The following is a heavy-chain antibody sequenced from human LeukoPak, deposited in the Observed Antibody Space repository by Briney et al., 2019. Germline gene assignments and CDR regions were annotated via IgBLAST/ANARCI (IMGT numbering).Heavy chain of an antibody. D-gene: IGHD3-3*01. CDR3: ASYDFCSGYSIGYFDY. CDR1: GGSISSGDYY. J-gene: IGHJ4*02. CDR2: IYYSGST. V-gene: IGHV4-30-4*08. Sequence: SSETLSLTCTVSGGSISSGDYYWSWIRQPPGKGLEWIGYIYYSGSTYYNPSLKSRVTISVDTSKNQFSLKLSSVTAADTAVYYCASYDFCSGYSIGYFDYGGQGTLVTVSS.